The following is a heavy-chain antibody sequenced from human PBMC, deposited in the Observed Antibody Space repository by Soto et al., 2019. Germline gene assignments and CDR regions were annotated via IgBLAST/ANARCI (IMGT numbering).Heavy chain of an antibody. CDR1: GFIFANHG. D-gene: IGHD2-8*01. Sequence: GGSLRLSXAASGFIFANHGMTWVRQAPGRALEWVSTINANAVDTHYADSVKGRFTISRDNSKRTLSLQMNSPRAEDTAIYYCVSWVSAHFDFWGPGTEVTVSS. V-gene: IGHV3-23*01. CDR3: VSWVSAHFDF. CDR2: INANAVDT. J-gene: IGHJ4*02.